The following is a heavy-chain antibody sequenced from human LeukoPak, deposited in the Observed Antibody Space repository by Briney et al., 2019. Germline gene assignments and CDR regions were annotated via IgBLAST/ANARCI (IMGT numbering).Heavy chain of an antibody. CDR2: ISWNSGSI. V-gene: IGHV3-9*01. CDR1: GFTFDDYA. CDR3: ARGSDLKYIQY. Sequence: GGSLRLSCAASGFTFDDYAMHWVRQAPGKGLEWVSGISWNSGSIGYADSVKGRFTISRDNAKNSLYLQMNSLRAEDTAVYYCARGSDLKYIQYWGQGTLVTVSS. J-gene: IGHJ1*01.